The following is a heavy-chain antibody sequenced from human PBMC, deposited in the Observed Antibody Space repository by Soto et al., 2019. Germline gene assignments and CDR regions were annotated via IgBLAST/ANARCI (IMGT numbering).Heavy chain of an antibody. J-gene: IGHJ5*02. Sequence: SVKVSCKASGGTFSSYAISWVRQAPGQGLEWMGGIIPIFGTANYAQKFQGRVTITADESTSTAYMELSSLRSEDTAVYYCARDASITGNREAWFDPWGQGTLVTVSS. CDR1: GGTFSSYA. CDR3: ARDASITGNREAWFDP. V-gene: IGHV1-69*13. D-gene: IGHD1-20*01. CDR2: IIPIFGTA.